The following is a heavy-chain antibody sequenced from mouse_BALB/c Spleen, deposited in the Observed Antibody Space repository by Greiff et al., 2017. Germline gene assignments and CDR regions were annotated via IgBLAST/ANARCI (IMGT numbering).Heavy chain of an antibody. CDR3: ARERGDDLYYFDY. J-gene: IGHJ2*01. CDR2: IRNKANGYTT. CDR1: GFTFTDYY. Sequence: EVHLVESGGGLVQPGGSLRLSCATSGFTFTDYYMSWVRQPPGKALEWLGFIRNKANGYTTEYSASVKGRFTISRDNSQSILYLQMNTLRAEDSATYYCARERGDDLYYFDYWGQGTTLTVSS. D-gene: IGHD2-2*01. V-gene: IGHV7-3*02.